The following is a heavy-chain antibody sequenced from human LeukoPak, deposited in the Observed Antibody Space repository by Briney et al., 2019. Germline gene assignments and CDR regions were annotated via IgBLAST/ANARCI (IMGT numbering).Heavy chain of an antibody. CDR3: ARAVRDGYNPYYFDY. CDR1: GFTFSSYS. J-gene: IGHJ4*02. V-gene: IGHV3-21*01. D-gene: IGHD5-24*01. Sequence: GGSLRLSCAASGFTFSSYSMNWVRQAPGKGLEWVSSISSSSSYIYYADSVKGRFTISRDNAKNSLYLQMNSLRAEDTAVYYCARAVRDGYNPYYFDYWGQGTLVTVSS. CDR2: ISSSSSYI.